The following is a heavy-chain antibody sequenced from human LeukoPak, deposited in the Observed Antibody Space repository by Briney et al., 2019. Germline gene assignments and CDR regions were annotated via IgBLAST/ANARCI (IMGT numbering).Heavy chain of an antibody. CDR1: GFSFSSHW. CDR3: ARTIAVNGGDFDY. CDR2: INGDGTTS. V-gene: IGHV3-74*01. D-gene: IGHD6-19*01. J-gene: IGHJ4*02. Sequence: GGSLRLSCAASGFSFSSHWMHWVRQTPGKGLVWVARINGDGTTSSHADSVKGRFTISRDNAKNTLYLQMNSLRAEDTALYYCARTIAVNGGDFDYWGQGTLVTVSS.